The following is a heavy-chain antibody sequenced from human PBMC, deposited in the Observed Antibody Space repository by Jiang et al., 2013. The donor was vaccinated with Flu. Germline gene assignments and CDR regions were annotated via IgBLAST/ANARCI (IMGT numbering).Heavy chain of an antibody. V-gene: IGHV7-4-1*02. J-gene: IGHJ4*02. CDR3: ARDRMITFGGVIVPPSPFDY. Sequence: KVSCKASGYTFTSYAMNWVRQAPGQGLEWMGWINTNTGNPTYAQGFTGRFVFSLDTSVSTAYLQISSLKAEDTAVYYCARDRMITFGGVIVPPSPFDYWGQGTLVTVSS. CDR1: GYTFTSYA. D-gene: IGHD3-16*02. CDR2: INTNTGNP.